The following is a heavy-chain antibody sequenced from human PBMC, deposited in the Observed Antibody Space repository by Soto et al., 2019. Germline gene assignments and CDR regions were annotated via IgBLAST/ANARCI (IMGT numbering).Heavy chain of an antibody. CDR1: GYTFTGYY. D-gene: IGHD3-3*01. CDR2: INPNSGGT. Sequence: QVQLVQSGAEVKKPGASVKVSCKASGYTFTGYYMHWVRQAPGQGLEWMGWINPNSGGTNYAQKFQGWVTMTSDTSISTAYMELSRLGSDDTAVYYCARDINGDYDFWSGPDYYYYGMDVWGQGTTVTVSS. J-gene: IGHJ6*02. V-gene: IGHV1-2*04. CDR3: ARDINGDYDFWSGPDYYYYGMDV.